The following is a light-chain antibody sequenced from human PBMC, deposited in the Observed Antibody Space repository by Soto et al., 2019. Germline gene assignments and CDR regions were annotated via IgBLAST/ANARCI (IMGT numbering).Light chain of an antibody. J-gene: IGKJ4*01. Sequence: DIQMTQSPSSVSASVGDGVTITCRASQGIISWLAWYQQKPGKAPNLLIYAASTLQSGVTSRFSGSGSGTDFTFTICILQPEDFACYYCQQADTFPLTFGRGTKVDIK. V-gene: IGKV1-12*01. CDR3: QQADTFPLT. CDR1: QGIISW. CDR2: AAS.